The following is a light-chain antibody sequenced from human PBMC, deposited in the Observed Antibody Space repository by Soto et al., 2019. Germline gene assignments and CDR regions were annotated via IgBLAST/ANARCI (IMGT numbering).Light chain of an antibody. CDR3: ISYEGSETSVL. V-gene: IGLV2-8*01. J-gene: IGLJ2*01. CDR2: QVN. Sequence: QSALTQPPSASGSPGQSVTISCTGTSSDVGRFDFVSWYQQHPGKAPKLIIYQVNKRPSGVPDRFSGSKSDNTASLTVSGLQTEDEDDYYCISYEGSETSVLVGGGTKLTVL. CDR1: SSDVGRFDF.